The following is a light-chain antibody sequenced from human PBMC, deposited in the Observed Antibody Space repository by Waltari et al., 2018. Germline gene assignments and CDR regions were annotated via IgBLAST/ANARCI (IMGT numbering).Light chain of an antibody. Sequence: SSEVTQDPAVSVALGQTVRITCQGDSLRRYYASWYQQKPGKAPVLVIYGKNNRPSGIPDRFSGSSSGNTASLTITGAQEEDEADYYCKSRDSSGNHVVFGGGTKLTVL. CDR2: GKN. CDR3: KSRDSSGNHVV. CDR1: SLRRYY. V-gene: IGLV3-19*01. J-gene: IGLJ2*01.